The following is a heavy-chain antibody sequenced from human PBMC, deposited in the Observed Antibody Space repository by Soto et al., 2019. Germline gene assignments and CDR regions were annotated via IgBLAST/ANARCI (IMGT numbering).Heavy chain of an antibody. J-gene: IGHJ5*02. CDR3: ARAMEGGFGGVILYNWFDP. D-gene: IGHD3-16*02. V-gene: IGHV4-30-4*01. Sequence: QVQLQESGPGLVKPSQTLSLTCTVSGGSISSGDYYWSWIRQPPGKGLEWIGYIYYSGSTYYNPSLKSRVTISVDTSKNQFSLKLSSVTAADTAVYYCARAMEGGFGGVILYNWFDPWGQGTLVTVSS. CDR2: IYYSGST. CDR1: GGSISSGDYY.